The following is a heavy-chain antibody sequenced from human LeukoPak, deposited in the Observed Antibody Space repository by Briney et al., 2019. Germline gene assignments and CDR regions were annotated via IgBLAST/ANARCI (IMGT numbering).Heavy chain of an antibody. CDR2: ISSSGSTI. CDR1: GFTFSDYY. J-gene: IGHJ4*02. CDR3: AKSLPMTTVLNFDY. Sequence: PGGSLRLSCAASGFTFSDYYMSWIRQAPGKGLEWVSYISSSGSTIYYADSVKGRFTISRDNAKNSLYLQMNSLRAEDTAVYYCAKSLPMTTVLNFDYWGQGTLVTVSS. D-gene: IGHD4-17*01. V-gene: IGHV3-11*01.